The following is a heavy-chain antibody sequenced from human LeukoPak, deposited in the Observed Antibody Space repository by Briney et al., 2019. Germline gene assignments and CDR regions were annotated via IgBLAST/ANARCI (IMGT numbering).Heavy chain of an antibody. Sequence: SETLSLTCTVSGGSISSYYWSWIRQPPGKGLEWIGYIYYSGSTNYNPSLKSRVTISVDTSKSQFSLKLSSVTAADTAVYYCTRDPGDGWYFDLWGRGTLVTVSS. CDR3: TRDPGDGWYFDL. V-gene: IGHV4-59*01. CDR1: GGSISSYY. D-gene: IGHD7-27*01. J-gene: IGHJ2*01. CDR2: IYYSGST.